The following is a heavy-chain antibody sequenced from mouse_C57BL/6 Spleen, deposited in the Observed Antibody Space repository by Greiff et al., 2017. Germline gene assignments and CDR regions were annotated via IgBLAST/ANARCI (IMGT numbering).Heavy chain of an antibody. Sequence: EVQLQQSGPELVKPGASVKISCKASGYSFTDYNMNWVKQSNGKSLEWIGVINPNYGTTSYNQKFKGKATLTVDQSSSTAYMQLNSLTSEDSAVYYGARLDYYGSSYYAMDYWGQGTTLTVSS. D-gene: IGHD1-1*01. V-gene: IGHV1-39*01. J-gene: IGHJ2*01. CDR2: INPNYGTT. CDR3: ARLDYYGSSYYAMDY. CDR1: GYSFTDYN.